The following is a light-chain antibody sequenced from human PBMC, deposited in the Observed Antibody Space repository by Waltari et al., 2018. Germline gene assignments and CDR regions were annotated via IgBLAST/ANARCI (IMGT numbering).Light chain of an antibody. CDR3: QQYYSYEGA. J-gene: IGKJ1*01. V-gene: IGKV1-5*03. Sequence: EIQMTQSPSTLSASVGDRVTITCRASRSISNWLAWFQQRPGTAPKLLIYKASSLKSGVPSRFSGSGSGTEFTLTISSLQPDDSATYFCQQYYSYEGAFGQGTKVEVK. CDR1: RSISNW. CDR2: KAS.